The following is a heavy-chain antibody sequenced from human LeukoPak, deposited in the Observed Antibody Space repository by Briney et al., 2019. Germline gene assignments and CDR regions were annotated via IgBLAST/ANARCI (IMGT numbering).Heavy chain of an antibody. V-gene: IGHV1-2*02. Sequence: ASVKVSCKASGYTFTGYYMHWVRQAPGQGLEWMGWINPNSGGTNYAQKFRGRVTMTRDTSISTAYMELSRLRSDDTAVYYCAREIDDYGDRLDAFDIWGQGTMVTVSS. CDR2: INPNSGGT. D-gene: IGHD4-17*01. CDR1: GYTFTGYY. CDR3: AREIDDYGDRLDAFDI. J-gene: IGHJ3*02.